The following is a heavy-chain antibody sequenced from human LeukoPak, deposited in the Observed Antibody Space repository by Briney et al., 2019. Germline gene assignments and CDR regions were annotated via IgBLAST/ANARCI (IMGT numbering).Heavy chain of an antibody. J-gene: IGHJ4*02. CDR2: IYYSGST. CDR1: GGSISSGGYY. CDR3: ARGDGYYYDSSGYHATLDY. D-gene: IGHD3-22*01. Sequence: PSETLSLTCTVSGGSISSGGYYWSWIRQHPGKGLEWIGYIYYSGSTYYNPSLKSRVTISVDTSKNQFSLKLSSVTAADTAVYYCARGDGYYYDSSGYHATLDYWGQGTLVTVSS. V-gene: IGHV4-31*03.